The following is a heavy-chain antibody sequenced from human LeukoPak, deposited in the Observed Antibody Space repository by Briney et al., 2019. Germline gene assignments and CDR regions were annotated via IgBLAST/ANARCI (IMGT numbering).Heavy chain of an antibody. Sequence: GGSLRPSCAASGFTFSSYWMSWVRQAPGKGLEWVANIKQDGSEKYYVDSVKGRFTISRGNAKNSLYLQMNSLRAEDTAVYSCVRDGDTSGYTNWGQGTLVTVSS. J-gene: IGHJ4*02. CDR3: VRDGDTSGYTN. CDR2: IKQDGSEK. V-gene: IGHV3-7*01. D-gene: IGHD3-22*01. CDR1: GFTFSSYW.